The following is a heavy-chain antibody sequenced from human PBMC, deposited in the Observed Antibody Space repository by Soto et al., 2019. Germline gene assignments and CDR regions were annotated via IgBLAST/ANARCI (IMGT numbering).Heavy chain of an antibody. CDR2: ISAHNGNT. J-gene: IGHJ4*02. V-gene: IGHV1-18*01. CDR1: GYGFTTYG. D-gene: IGHD1-1*01. Sequence: QVHLVQSGAEVKKPGASVKVSCKGSGYGFTTYGITWVRQAPGQGLEWMAWISAHNGNTNYAQKLQGRVTVTRDTCTSTAYMALRSLRSDDTAVYYCARGRYGDYWGQGALVTVSS. CDR3: ARGRYGDY.